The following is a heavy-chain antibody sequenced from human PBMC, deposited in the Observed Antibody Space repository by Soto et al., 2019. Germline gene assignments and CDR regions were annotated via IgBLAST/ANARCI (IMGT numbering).Heavy chain of an antibody. CDR2: ISGSGGST. Sequence: GGSLRLSCAASGFTFSSYAMSWVRQAPGKGLEWVSAISGSGGSTYYADSVKGRFTISRDNSKNTLYLQMNSLRAEDTAVYYCAKDSIVVVPAAILGFFDYWGQGTLVTVSS. J-gene: IGHJ4*02. D-gene: IGHD2-2*01. CDR3: AKDSIVVVPAAILGFFDY. CDR1: GFTFSSYA. V-gene: IGHV3-23*01.